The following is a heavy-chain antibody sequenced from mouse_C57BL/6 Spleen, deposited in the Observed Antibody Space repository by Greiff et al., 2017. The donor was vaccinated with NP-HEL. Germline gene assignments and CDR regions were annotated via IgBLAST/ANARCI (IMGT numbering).Heavy chain of an antibody. Sequence: EVMLVESGGDLVKPGGSLKLSCAASGFTFSSYGMSWVRQTPDKRLEWVATISSGGSYTYYPDSVKGRFTISRDNAKNTLYLQMSSLKSEDTAMYYCARPGESYYYAMDYWGQGTSVTVSS. CDR1: GFTFSSYG. J-gene: IGHJ4*01. V-gene: IGHV5-6*01. CDR3: ARPGESYYYAMDY. CDR2: ISSGGSYT.